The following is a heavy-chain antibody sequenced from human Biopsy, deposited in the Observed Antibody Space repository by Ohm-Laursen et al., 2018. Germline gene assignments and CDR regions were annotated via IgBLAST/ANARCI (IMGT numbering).Heavy chain of an antibody. CDR2: AYPSGTT. D-gene: IGHD3-10*01. Sequence: SQTLSLTCSVSGASMTDYFWSWIWQPAGKGPEWIGRAYPSGTTYYNPSLKGRVTISIDASKNQLSLKVTSVTAADTAVFYCAGSRGHYFNGLDVWGQGTAVIVSS. J-gene: IGHJ6*02. CDR3: AGSRGHYFNGLDV. V-gene: IGHV4-4*07. CDR1: GASMTDYF.